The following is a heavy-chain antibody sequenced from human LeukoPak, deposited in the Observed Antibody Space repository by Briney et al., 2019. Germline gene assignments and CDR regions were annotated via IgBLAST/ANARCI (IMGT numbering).Heavy chain of an antibody. J-gene: IGHJ4*02. CDR3: AHKNADTTIIPDS. Sequence: SGPTLVKLTQTLTLTCTFSGFSRTTSGLGVGWVRQPQGKALEWLTLIYWNDDKTYSPSLKSRLTITKDTSRNQVVLTMTNMDPVDTATYFCAHKNADTTIIPDSWGQGTLVIVSS. V-gene: IGHV2-5*01. CDR2: IYWNDDK. D-gene: IGHD5-18*01. CDR1: GFSRTTSGLG.